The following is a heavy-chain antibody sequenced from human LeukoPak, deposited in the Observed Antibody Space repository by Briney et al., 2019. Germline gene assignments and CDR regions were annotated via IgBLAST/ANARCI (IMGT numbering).Heavy chain of an antibody. J-gene: IGHJ3*02. D-gene: IGHD6-13*01. CDR3: AREGGQQLAFDAFDI. CDR2: INWNGGST. V-gene: IGHV3-20*04. CDR1: GFTFDDYG. Sequence: GGSLRLSCAASGFTFDDYGMSWVRQAPGKGLEWVSGINWNGGSTGYADSVKGRFTISRDNAKNSLYLQMNSLRAEDTAVYYCAREGGQQLAFDAFDIWGQGTMVTVSS.